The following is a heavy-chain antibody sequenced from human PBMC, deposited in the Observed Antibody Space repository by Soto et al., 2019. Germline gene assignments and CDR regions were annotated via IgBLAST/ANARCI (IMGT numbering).Heavy chain of an antibody. Sequence: QLQLQESGSGLVKPSQTLSLTCAVSGGSISSGGYSWSWIRQPPGKGLEWIGYIYHSGSTYYNPSLTSRVTISVDRSKNQFSLKLSSVTAADTAVYYCAREVAAAGTPHFDYWGQGTLVTVSS. CDR2: IYHSGST. V-gene: IGHV4-30-2*01. CDR3: AREVAAAGTPHFDY. D-gene: IGHD6-13*01. CDR1: GGSISSGGYS. J-gene: IGHJ4*02.